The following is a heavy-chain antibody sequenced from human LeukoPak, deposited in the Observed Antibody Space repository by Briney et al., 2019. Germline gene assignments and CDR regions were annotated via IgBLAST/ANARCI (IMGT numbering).Heavy chain of an antibody. Sequence: GGSLRLSCAASGFTFSSYWTSWVRQAPGKGLEWVANIKQDGSEKYYVDSVKGRFTISRDNAKNSLYLQMNSLRAEDTAVYYCARDDCSSISCYHNWFDPWGQGTLVTVSS. V-gene: IGHV3-7*01. D-gene: IGHD2-2*01. CDR2: IKQDGSEK. CDR3: ARDDCSSISCYHNWFDP. J-gene: IGHJ5*02. CDR1: GFTFSSYW.